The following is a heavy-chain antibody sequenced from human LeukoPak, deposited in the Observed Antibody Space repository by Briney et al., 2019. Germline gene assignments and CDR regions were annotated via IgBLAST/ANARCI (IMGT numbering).Heavy chain of an antibody. CDR1: GFTFSSYS. D-gene: IGHD3-16*01. CDR3: ARDPGGDWFDP. V-gene: IGHV3-21*01. J-gene: IGHJ5*02. Sequence: GGSLRLSCAASGFTFSSYSMNWVRQAPGKGLEWVSSISSSSSYIYYADSVKGRFTISRDNAKNSLYLQMNSLRAEDTAVYYCARDPGGDWFDPWGPGTLVTVSS. CDR2: ISSSSSYI.